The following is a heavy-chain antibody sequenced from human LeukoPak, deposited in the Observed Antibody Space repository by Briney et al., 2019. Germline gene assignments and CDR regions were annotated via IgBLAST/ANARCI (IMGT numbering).Heavy chain of an antibody. J-gene: IGHJ4*02. CDR1: GGSISSGDYY. D-gene: IGHD3-22*01. V-gene: IGHV4-30-4*01. CDR3: ARGRVYDSTGYPPDY. CDR2: IYYSGTT. Sequence: PSETLSLTCTVSGGSISSGDYYWSWIRQPPGKGLEWIGYIYYSGTTDYNPSLKSRVTISIDTSKNQFSLKLSSVTAADTAVYYCARGRVYDSTGYPPDYWGQGTLVTVS.